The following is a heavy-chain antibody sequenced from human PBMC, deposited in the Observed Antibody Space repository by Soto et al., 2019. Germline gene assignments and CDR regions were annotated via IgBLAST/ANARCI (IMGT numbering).Heavy chain of an antibody. CDR1: GFTFSSSS. CDR3: ARDSTGAFDI. CDR2: ISSSSSYI. V-gene: IGHV3-21*01. Sequence: GGSLRLSCAASGFTFSSSSMNWVRQAPGKGLEWVSSISSSSSYIYYADSVKGRFTISRDNAKNSLYLQMNSLRAEDTAVYYCARDSTGAFDIWGQGTMVTVSS. J-gene: IGHJ3*02.